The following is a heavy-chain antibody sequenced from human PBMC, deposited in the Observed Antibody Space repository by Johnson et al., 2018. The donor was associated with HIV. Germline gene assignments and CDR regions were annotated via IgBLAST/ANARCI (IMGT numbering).Heavy chain of an antibody. V-gene: IGHV3-30*04. Sequence: QVQLVESGGGVVQPGRSLRLSCAASGFTFSGSAIHWVRQAPGKGLEWVAVISYDGSNKYYADSVKGRFTISRDNSKNTLYLQMNSLRAEDTAVYYCARDGSQLADAFDIWGQGTMVTVSS. CDR1: GFTFSGSA. J-gene: IGHJ3*02. CDR2: ISYDGSNK. CDR3: ARDGSQLADAFDI. D-gene: IGHD6-6*01.